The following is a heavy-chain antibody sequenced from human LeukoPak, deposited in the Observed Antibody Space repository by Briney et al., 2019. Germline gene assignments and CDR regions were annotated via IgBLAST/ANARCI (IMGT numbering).Heavy chain of an antibody. CDR3: ARQSWVGSSGWRNEDTYYFDY. Sequence: SETLSLTCTVSGDSISSSTYYWDWIRQPPGKGLEWIGSIYHSGDTSYNPSLKNRVTISVDTSKNQFSLRLTSVTATDTAIYYCARQSWVGSSGWRNEDTYYFDYWGQGTLVTVSS. CDR1: GDSISSSTYY. J-gene: IGHJ4*02. CDR2: IYHSGDT. D-gene: IGHD6-19*01. V-gene: IGHV4-39*01.